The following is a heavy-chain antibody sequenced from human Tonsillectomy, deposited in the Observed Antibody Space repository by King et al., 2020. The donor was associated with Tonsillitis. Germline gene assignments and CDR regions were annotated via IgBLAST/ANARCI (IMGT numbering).Heavy chain of an antibody. V-gene: IGHV3-43D*03. J-gene: IGHJ4*02. CDR3: AKDKFPDSRGPYYFDY. CDR2: ISWDGGST. CDR1: GFTFDDYA. Sequence: VQLVESGGVVVQPGGSLRLSCAASGFTFDDYAMHWVRQAPGKGLEWVSLISWDGGSTYYADSVKGRFTISRDNSKNSLYLQMNSLRAEDTALYYCAKDKFPDSRGPYYFDYWGQGTLVTVSS. D-gene: IGHD3-22*01.